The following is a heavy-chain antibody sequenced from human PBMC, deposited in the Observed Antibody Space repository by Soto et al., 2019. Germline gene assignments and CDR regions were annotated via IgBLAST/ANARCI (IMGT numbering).Heavy chain of an antibody. CDR3: ARDSGAKLSSS. J-gene: IGHJ4*02. Sequence: SVKVSCKASGGTFSSYRFNWVRQAPGQGLEWVGGIVPIYRTADYAQKFQGRVTITADESARTAYMGLRSLKSEDTAFYYCARDSGAKLSSSWGQGTLVTVSS. D-gene: IGHD6-13*01. CDR2: IVPIYRTA. V-gene: IGHV1-69*13. CDR1: GGTFSSYR.